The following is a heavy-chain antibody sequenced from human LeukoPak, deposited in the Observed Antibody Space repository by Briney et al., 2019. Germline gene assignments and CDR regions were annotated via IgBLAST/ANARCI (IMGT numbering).Heavy chain of an antibody. CDR3: TRETPHYDILPGLEFLGAGKAFDS. J-gene: IGHJ4*02. CDR2: MADDGGNK. D-gene: IGHD3-9*01. CDR1: GFTFSRYG. Sequence: QPGGSLRLSCAASGFTFSRYGMRWVRQAPGKGLEWVAVMADDGGNKYYADSVKGRFTISRDNSKNTLYLQMNSLRAEDTAAYYCTRETPHYDILPGLEFLGAGKAFDSWGQGTLVTVSS. V-gene: IGHV3-30*03.